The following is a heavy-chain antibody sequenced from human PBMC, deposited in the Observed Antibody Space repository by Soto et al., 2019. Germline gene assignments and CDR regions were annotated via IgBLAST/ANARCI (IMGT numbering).Heavy chain of an antibody. V-gene: IGHV3-66*01. J-gene: IGHJ4*02. CDR2: IYSGGST. CDR1: GFTVSSNY. CDR3: ARDFSDCSGGSCYPHFDY. Sequence: EVQLVESGGGLVQPGGSLRLSCAASGFTVSSNYMSWVRQAPGKGLEWVSVIYSGGSTYYADSVKGRFTISRVNCKNTLYLQMISLRAEDTEVYYCARDFSDCSGGSCYPHFDYWGQGTLVTVSS. D-gene: IGHD2-15*01.